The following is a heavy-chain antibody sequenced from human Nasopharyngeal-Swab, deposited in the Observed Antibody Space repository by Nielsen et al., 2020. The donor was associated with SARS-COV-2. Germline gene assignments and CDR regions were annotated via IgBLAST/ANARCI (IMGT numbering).Heavy chain of an antibody. Sequence: SETLSLTCTVSGGSISSGSYYWSWIRQPAGKGLEWIGRILTNGSTNYNPSLKSRITISVDTSKNQFSLRLSSVTAADTAVYYCARDSDYYDFWSGYPYNWFDPWGQGTLVTVSS. V-gene: IGHV4-61*02. CDR1: GGSISSGSYY. J-gene: IGHJ5*02. CDR2: ILTNGST. D-gene: IGHD3-3*01. CDR3: ARDSDYYDFWSGYPYNWFDP.